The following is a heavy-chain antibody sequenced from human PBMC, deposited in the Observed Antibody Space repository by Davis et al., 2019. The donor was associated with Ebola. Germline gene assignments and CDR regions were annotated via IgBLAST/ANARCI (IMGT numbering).Heavy chain of an antibody. Sequence: ASVKVSCKASGYTFTNYYMHWVRQAPGQGLEWMGMINPNDGRTIYAQKFQGRVTMTTDTSTGTAYMELRSLRSDDTAVYFCARTSIVGTTTTASDIWGQGTLVTVSS. V-gene: IGHV1-46*01. CDR2: INPNDGRT. CDR1: GYTFTNYY. J-gene: IGHJ3*02. D-gene: IGHD1-26*01. CDR3: ARTSIVGTTTTASDI.